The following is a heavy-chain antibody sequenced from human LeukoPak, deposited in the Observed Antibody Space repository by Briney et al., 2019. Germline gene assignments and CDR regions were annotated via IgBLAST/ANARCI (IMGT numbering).Heavy chain of an antibody. Sequence: ASVKVSCKASGYIFTTYYMHWLRQAPGQGPEWMGIINPRGGSTDYAQKFQGRVTMTSDTSTSTVYVELKSLRSEDTAVYFCARVGTTGATADNWGQGTLVTVSS. CDR3: ARVGTTGATADN. CDR2: INPRGGST. V-gene: IGHV1-46*01. J-gene: IGHJ4*02. CDR1: GYIFTTYY. D-gene: IGHD4-11*01.